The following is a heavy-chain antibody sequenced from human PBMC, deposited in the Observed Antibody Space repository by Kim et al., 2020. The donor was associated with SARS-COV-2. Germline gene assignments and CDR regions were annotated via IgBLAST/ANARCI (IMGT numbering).Heavy chain of an antibody. J-gene: IGHJ4*02. CDR3: AKDLGAYCGGDCYSVDY. V-gene: IGHV3-30*02. Sequence: VKARFTISRDNSKNTLYLQMNSLRAEDTAVYYCAKDLGAYCGGDCYSVDYWGQGTLVTVSS. D-gene: IGHD2-21*02.